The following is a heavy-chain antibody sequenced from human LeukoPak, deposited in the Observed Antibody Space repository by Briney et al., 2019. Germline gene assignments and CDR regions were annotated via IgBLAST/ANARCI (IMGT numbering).Heavy chain of an antibody. CDR3: ARGQQLVRY. V-gene: IGHV4-61*01. CDR2: IYYSGST. D-gene: IGHD6-13*01. Sequence: SETLSLTCTVSGGSISSSSYYWSWIRQPPGKGLEWIGYIYYSGSTNYNPSLKSRVTISVDTSKNQFSLKLSSVTAADTAVYYCARGQQLVRYWGQGTLVTVSS. CDR1: GGSISSSSYY. J-gene: IGHJ4*02.